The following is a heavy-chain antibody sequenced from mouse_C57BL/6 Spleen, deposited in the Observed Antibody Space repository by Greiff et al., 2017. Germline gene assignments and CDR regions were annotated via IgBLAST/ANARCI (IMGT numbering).Heavy chain of an antibody. J-gene: IGHJ2*01. Sequence: ESGAELVRPGASVTLSCKASGYTFTDYEMHWVKQTPVHGLEWIGAIDPETGGTAYNQKFKGKAILTAEKSSSTAYMELRSLTSEDSAVYYCTRHYDYWGQGTTLTVSS. V-gene: IGHV1-15*01. CDR2: IDPETGGT. CDR1: GYTFTDYE. CDR3: TRHYDY.